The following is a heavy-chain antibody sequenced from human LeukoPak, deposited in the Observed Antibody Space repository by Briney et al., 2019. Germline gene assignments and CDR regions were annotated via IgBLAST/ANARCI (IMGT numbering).Heavy chain of an antibody. Sequence: PSETLSLTCTVSGVSISSGGYYWSWIRQHPGKGLEWIGYIYYGGSIYYNPSLKSRIAISVDTSKNQFSLQLSSVTAADTAVYYCASQAATTEEPFDFWGQGTLVTVSS. CDR3: ASQAATTEEPFDF. CDR1: GVSISSGGYY. J-gene: IGHJ4*02. V-gene: IGHV4-31*03. D-gene: IGHD6-25*01. CDR2: IYYGGSI.